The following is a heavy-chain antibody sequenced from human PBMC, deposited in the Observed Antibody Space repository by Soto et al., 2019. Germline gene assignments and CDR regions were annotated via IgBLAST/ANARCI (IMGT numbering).Heavy chain of an antibody. J-gene: IGHJ6*03. CDR1: GDSVSSNSAA. Sequence: SQTLSLTCAISGDSVSSNSAAWNWIRQSPSRGLEWLGRTYYRSKWYNDYAVSVKSRITINPDTSKNQFSLQLNSVTPEDTAVYYCARGGCSGGSCYSRYYYYYYMDVWGKGTTVTVSS. CDR2: TYYRSKWYN. CDR3: ARGGCSGGSCYSRYYYYYYMDV. D-gene: IGHD2-15*01. V-gene: IGHV6-1*01.